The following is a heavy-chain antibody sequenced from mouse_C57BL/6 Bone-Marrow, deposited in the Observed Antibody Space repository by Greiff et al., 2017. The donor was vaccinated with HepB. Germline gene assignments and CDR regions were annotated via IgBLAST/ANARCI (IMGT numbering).Heavy chain of an antibody. J-gene: IGHJ2*01. CDR1: GFTFSSYA. CDR3: ARDRYYGSRGNFDY. CDR2: ISDGGSYT. Sequence: EVKVVESGGGLVKPGGSLKLSCAASGFTFSSYAMSWVRQTPEKRLEWVATISDGGSYTYYPDNVKGRFTISRDNAKNNLYLQMSHLKSEDTAMYYCARDRYYGSRGNFDYWGQGTTLTVSS. D-gene: IGHD1-1*01. V-gene: IGHV5-4*01.